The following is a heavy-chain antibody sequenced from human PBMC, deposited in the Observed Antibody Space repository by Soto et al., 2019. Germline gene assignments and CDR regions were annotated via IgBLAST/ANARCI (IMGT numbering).Heavy chain of an antibody. J-gene: IGHJ3*02. CDR2: IDTSGKT. D-gene: IGHD7-27*01. CDR1: GGSLTAYS. Sequence: SEALSVTGTVSGGSLTAYSWNWLRQPVGKGLEWIGRIDTSGKTNYMPSLKSRLTMSIDRFKNQFSLNLKFVTAADTAVYFCAKDESGAADIWGQGTMVTVSS. V-gene: IGHV4-4*07. CDR3: AKDESGAADI.